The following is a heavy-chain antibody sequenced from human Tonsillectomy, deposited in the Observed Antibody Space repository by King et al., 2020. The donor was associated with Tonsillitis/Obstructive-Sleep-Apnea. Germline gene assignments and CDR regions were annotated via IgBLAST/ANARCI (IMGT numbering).Heavy chain of an antibody. D-gene: IGHD3-9*01. J-gene: IGHJ6*02. CDR1: GFTFSSYA. Sequence: VQLVESGGGLVQPGGSLRLSCSASGFTFSSYAMHWVRQAPGKGLDYVSAISSNGGSTYYADSVKGRFTISRDNSKNTLYLQMSSLRAEDTAVYYFVKSDDSLTGDFNYYYDGMDVWGQGTTVTVSS. CDR3: VKSDDSLTGDFNYYYDGMDV. V-gene: IGHV3-64D*06. CDR2: ISSNGGST.